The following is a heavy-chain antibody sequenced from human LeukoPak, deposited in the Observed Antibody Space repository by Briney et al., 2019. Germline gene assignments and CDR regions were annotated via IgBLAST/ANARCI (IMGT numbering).Heavy chain of an antibody. J-gene: IGHJ4*02. Sequence: ASVKVSCKASGYTFTSYAMHWVRQAPGQRLEWMGWINAGNGNTKYSQMFQGRVTITRDTSASTAYMELSSLRSEDTAVYYCARSRIAAAGGGFDYWGQGTLVTVSS. CDR2: INAGNGNT. CDR3: ARSRIAAAGGGFDY. D-gene: IGHD6-13*01. V-gene: IGHV1-3*01. CDR1: GYTFTSYA.